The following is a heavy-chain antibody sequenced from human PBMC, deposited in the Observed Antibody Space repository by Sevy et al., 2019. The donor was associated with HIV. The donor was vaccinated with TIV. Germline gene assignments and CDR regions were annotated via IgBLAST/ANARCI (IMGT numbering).Heavy chain of an antibody. Sequence: GGSLRLSCAASGFTFSTYSVNWVRQAPGKGLEWVSSISSSSYYIYYADSVKGRFTISRDNAKSSLYLQMNSLRAEDTAIYYCVRVIRHFNSGWHGGFGYWGQGTLVTVSS. CDR2: ISSSSYYI. CDR1: GFTFSTYS. CDR3: VRVIRHFNSGWHGGFGY. D-gene: IGHD6-19*01. J-gene: IGHJ4*02. V-gene: IGHV3-21*01.